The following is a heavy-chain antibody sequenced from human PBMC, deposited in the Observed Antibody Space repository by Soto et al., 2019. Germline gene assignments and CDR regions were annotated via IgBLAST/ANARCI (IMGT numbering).Heavy chain of an antibody. Sequence: QVQLVQSGAEVKKPGSSVKVSCQASGGTFSSYAISWVRQAPGQGLEWLGGIIPIFGTANYAQKFQGRVTITADESNSTAYMELSSLRSEDTAVYYCARDRSVVVAATHYYSYGMDVWGQGTTVTVSS. J-gene: IGHJ6*02. CDR1: GGTFSSYA. V-gene: IGHV1-69*01. D-gene: IGHD2-15*01. CDR2: IIPIFGTA. CDR3: ARDRSVVVAATHYYSYGMDV.